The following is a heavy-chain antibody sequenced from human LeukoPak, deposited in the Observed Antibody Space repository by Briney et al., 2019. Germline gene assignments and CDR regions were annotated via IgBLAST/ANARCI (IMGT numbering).Heavy chain of an antibody. CDR2: INHSGST. Sequence: SETLSLTCAVYGGSFTGYYWSWIRQPPGAGLEWIGEINHSGSTNYNPSLKSRVTISVDTSKNQFSLKLSSMTAADTAVYYCARSQLQLDYDGMDVWGQGTTVTVSS. D-gene: IGHD4-11*01. V-gene: IGHV4-34*01. CDR3: ARSQLQLDYDGMDV. J-gene: IGHJ6*02. CDR1: GGSFTGYY.